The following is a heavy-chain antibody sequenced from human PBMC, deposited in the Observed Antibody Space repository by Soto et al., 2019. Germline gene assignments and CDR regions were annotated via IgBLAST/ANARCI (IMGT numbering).Heavy chain of an antibody. D-gene: IGHD2-21*02. CDR2: IYYSGST. CDR1: GGSISSGGYY. V-gene: IGHV4-31*03. Sequence: TLSLTCTVSGGSISSGGYYWSWIRQHPGKGLEWIGYIYYSGSTYYNPSLKSRVTISVDTSKNQFSLKLSSVTAADTAVYYCARVRVTARNFDYWGQGTLVTVSS. CDR3: ARVRVTARNFDY. J-gene: IGHJ4*02.